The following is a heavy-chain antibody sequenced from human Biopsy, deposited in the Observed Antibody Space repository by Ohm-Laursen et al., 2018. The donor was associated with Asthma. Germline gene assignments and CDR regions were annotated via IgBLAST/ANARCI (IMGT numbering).Heavy chain of an antibody. CDR1: GFTFRSYA. J-gene: IGHJ6*02. Sequence: SLRLSCTASGFTFRSYAMHWVRQAPGKGLEWVAVGGSYYDGGLKYYADSVNGRFTVSRDDSKNTLYLQMNSLRPDGTAVYYCARDVMEWYLPAFDFWGQGTTVTVSS. D-gene: IGHD3-3*01. CDR3: ARDVMEWYLPAFDF. CDR2: GGSYYDGGLK. V-gene: IGHV3-30-3*01.